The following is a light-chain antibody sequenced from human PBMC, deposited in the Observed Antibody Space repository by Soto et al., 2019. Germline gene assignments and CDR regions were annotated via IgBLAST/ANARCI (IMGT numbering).Light chain of an antibody. V-gene: IGKV1-9*01. CDR2: VAS. CDR1: QAISSH. Sequence: DIQMTQSPSTLSASVGDRVTITCRASQAISSHLAWYQQKPGKAPKLLVYVASTLQSGVPSRFSGSGPGTDFSLSINSLQPEDFATYYCQQLNSYRLTFGGGTKVDIK. J-gene: IGKJ4*01. CDR3: QQLNSYRLT.